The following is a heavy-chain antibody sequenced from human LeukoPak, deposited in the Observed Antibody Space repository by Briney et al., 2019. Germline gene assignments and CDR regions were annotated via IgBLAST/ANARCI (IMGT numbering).Heavy chain of an antibody. CDR1: GYSFTSYW. Sequence: GESLKISCKGSGYSFTSYWIGWVRQMPGKGLEWMGIIYPGDSDTRYSPSLQGQVTISADKSISTAYLQWSSLKASDTAMYYCARQSSSSWTYYYYYYGMDVWGQGTTVTVSS. CDR2: IYPGDSDT. J-gene: IGHJ6*02. V-gene: IGHV5-51*01. CDR3: ARQSSSSWTYYYYYYGMDV. D-gene: IGHD6-13*01.